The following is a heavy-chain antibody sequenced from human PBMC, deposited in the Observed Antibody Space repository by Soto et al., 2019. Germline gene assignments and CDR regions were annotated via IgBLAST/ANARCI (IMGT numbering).Heavy chain of an antibody. CDR1: GGTFSTYA. CDR2: IIPMFGTA. CDR3: ASGIQLWLRRINNGYSG. J-gene: IGHJ4*02. Sequence: QVQLVQSGAEVKKPESSVKVSCKAPGGTFSTYAISWVRQAPGQGLEWMGGIIPMFGTANYAQRFQDRVTITAAESTNPVYIELSSLRSEDTAVYFCASGIQLWLRRINNGYSGWGQGTLVTVSS. D-gene: IGHD5-18*01. V-gene: IGHV1-69*12.